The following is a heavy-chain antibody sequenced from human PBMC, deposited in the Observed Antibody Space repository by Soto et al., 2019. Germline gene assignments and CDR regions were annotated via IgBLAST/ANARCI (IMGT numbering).Heavy chain of an antibody. J-gene: IGHJ6*03. Sequence: VNVSCKASGYTFARYDINWVRQASGERPERMRWMNPNSGNTGYAQKFQGRVTMTRNTSISTAYMELSSLRSEDTAVYYCLRGLGYDFWCGYYIFVLSVDYYCDYLYVWGKG. CDR3: LRGLGYDFWCGYYIFVLSVDYYCDYLYV. CDR2: MNPNSGNT. V-gene: IGHV1-8*01. D-gene: IGHD3-3*01. CDR1: GYTFARYD.